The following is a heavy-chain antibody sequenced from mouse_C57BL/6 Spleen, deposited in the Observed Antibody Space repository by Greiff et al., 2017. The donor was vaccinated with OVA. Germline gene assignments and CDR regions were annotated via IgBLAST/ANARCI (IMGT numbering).Heavy chain of an antibody. CDR2: ISSGSSTI. CDR3: ARRETGRYFDV. J-gene: IGHJ1*03. D-gene: IGHD4-1*01. CDR1: GFTFSDYG. V-gene: IGHV5-17*01. Sequence: EVMLVESGGGLVKPGGSLKLSCAASGFTFSDYGMHWVRQAPEKGLEWVAYISSGSSTIYYADTVKGRFTISRDNAKNTLFLQMTSLRSEDTAMYYCARRETGRYFDVWGTGTTVTVSS.